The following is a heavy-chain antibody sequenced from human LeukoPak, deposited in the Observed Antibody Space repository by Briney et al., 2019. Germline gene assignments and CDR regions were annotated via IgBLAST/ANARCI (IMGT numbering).Heavy chain of an antibody. CDR3: ARDNWLDPLYGMDV. Sequence: SETLSLTCTVAGGSIRSYYWSWIRQPAGKGLEWIGRIYTSGSTNYNPSLKSRVTMSVDTSKNQFSLKLSSVTAADTAVYYCARDNWLDPLYGMDVWGQGTTVTVSS. CDR2: IYTSGST. D-gene: IGHD1-20*01. J-gene: IGHJ6*02. V-gene: IGHV4-4*07. CDR1: GGSIRSYY.